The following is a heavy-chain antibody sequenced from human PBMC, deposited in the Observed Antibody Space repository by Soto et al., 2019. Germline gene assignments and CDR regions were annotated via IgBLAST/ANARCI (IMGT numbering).Heavy chain of an antibody. J-gene: IGHJ3*02. CDR1: GYRFTGYD. D-gene: IGHD6-19*01. V-gene: IGHV1-8*01. CDR2: MNPNSGNT. CDR3: AISSGWSHDAFDI. Sequence: ASVKVACKASGYRFTGYDIGWVRQATGQGLEWMGWMNPNSGNTGYAQKFQGRVTMTRNTSISTAYMELSSLRSEDTAVYYCAISSGWSHDAFDIWGQGTMVTVSS.